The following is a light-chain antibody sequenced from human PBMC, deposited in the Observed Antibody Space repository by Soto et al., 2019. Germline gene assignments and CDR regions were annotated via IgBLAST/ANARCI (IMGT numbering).Light chain of an antibody. CDR1: SSNIGSNT. V-gene: IGLV1-44*01. CDR2: NNN. CDR3: AAWADRLNDWV. Sequence: QSVLTQPPSASGTPGQRVTISCSGSSSNIGSNTVNWYQQVPGTAPKLLIYNNNQRPSGVPDRFSGSKSGTSASLAISGLQAEDEGDYYCAAWADRLNDWVLGGGTKLTVL. J-gene: IGLJ3*02.